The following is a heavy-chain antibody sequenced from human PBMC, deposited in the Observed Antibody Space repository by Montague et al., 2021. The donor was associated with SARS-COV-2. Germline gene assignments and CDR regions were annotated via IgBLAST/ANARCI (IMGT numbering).Heavy chain of an antibody. CDR2: IDWDXDK. CDR3: ARSYYDILTAYYTPFDY. J-gene: IGHJ4*02. D-gene: IGHD3-9*01. Sequence: PALVKPTQTLTLTCTFSGFSLSTSGMRASWIRPPPGKALEWLVRIDWDXDKFYSTSLKTRLTISKDTSKNQVVLTMTNMDPVDTATYYCARSYYDILTAYYTPFDYWGQGTLVTVSS. CDR1: GFSLSTSGMR. V-gene: IGHV2-70*04.